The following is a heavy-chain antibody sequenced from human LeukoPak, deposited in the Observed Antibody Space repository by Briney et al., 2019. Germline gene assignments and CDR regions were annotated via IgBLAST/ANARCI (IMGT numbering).Heavy chain of an antibody. J-gene: IGHJ3*02. Sequence: GGSLRLSCAASGFTFSSYWMHWVRQAPGRGLVWVSRINSDGSSTSYADSVKGRFTISRDNAKNTLYLQMNSLRAEDTAVYYCARANYYGSGRAAFDIWGQGTMVTVSS. V-gene: IGHV3-74*01. CDR1: GFTFSSYW. D-gene: IGHD3-10*01. CDR3: ARANYYGSGRAAFDI. CDR2: INSDGSST.